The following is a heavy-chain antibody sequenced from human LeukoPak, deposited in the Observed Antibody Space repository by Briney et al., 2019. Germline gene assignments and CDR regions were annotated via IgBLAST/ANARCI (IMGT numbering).Heavy chain of an antibody. D-gene: IGHD1-1*01. J-gene: IGHJ4*02. Sequence: GGSLRLSCAASGFIFDDYAMHWVRQAPGKGLEWVSLISGDGGRTYYTDSVKGRFTISRDNAKNSLYLQMNSLRDEDTAVYYCARVQLERWVDYWGQGTLVTVSS. CDR2: ISGDGGRT. CDR1: GFIFDDYA. V-gene: IGHV3-43*02. CDR3: ARVQLERWVDY.